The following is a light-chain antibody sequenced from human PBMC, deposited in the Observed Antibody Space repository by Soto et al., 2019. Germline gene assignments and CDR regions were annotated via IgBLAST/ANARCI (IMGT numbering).Light chain of an antibody. CDR3: QQYGGSPIT. CDR1: QSVNTK. CDR2: GAS. V-gene: IGKV3-20*01. J-gene: IGKJ5*01. Sequence: IVLTQSPGTLSLSPGDRVTLSCMASQSVNTKLAWYQQKPGQAPTLLMSGASNRASGVPVRFSGSGSGTDFTLTISRLEPEDFALYYCQQYGGSPITFGLGTRLEIK.